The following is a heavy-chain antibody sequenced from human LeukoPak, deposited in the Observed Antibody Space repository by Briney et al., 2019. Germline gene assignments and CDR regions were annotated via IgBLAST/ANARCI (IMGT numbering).Heavy chain of an antibody. J-gene: IGHJ3*02. D-gene: IGHD3-9*01. Sequence: GGSLRLSCAASGFTFDDYAMHWVRQAPGKGLEWVSGISWNRGSIGYADSVKGRFTISRDNAKNSLYLQMNSLRAEDTALYYCAKAMTHYDILTGYYSSDAFDIWGQGIMVTVSS. V-gene: IGHV3-9*01. CDR2: ISWNRGSI. CDR3: AKAMTHYDILTGYYSSDAFDI. CDR1: GFTFDDYA.